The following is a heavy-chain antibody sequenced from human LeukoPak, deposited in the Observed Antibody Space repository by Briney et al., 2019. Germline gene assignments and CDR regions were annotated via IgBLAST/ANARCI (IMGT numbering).Heavy chain of an antibody. V-gene: IGHV3-33*01. D-gene: IGHD3-10*01. CDR1: GXTFSFYG. CDR2: VWYDGSKK. CDR3: AGEEDLRELRGGREFFQY. Sequence: PGGSLRLSCAASGXTFSFYGMHWVRQAPGKGLEWVAVVWYDGSKKYYADSVKGRFTISRDNSKNTVYLQMNSLRVEDTAVYYCAGEEDLRELRGGREFFQYWGQGTLVTVSS. J-gene: IGHJ1*01.